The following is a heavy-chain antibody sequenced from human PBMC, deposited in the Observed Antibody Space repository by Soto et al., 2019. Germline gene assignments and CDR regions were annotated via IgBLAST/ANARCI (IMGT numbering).Heavy chain of an antibody. D-gene: IGHD5-18*01. CDR2: IYYSGST. CDR1: GGSISSYY. CDR3: ARDREITRGYSYGTYNWFDP. V-gene: IGHV4-59*01. J-gene: IGHJ5*02. Sequence: SETLSLTCTVSGGSISSYYWSWIRQPPGKGLEWIGYIYYSGSTNCNPSLKSRVTISVDTSKNQFSLKLSSVTAADTAVYYCARDREITRGYSYGTYNWFDPWGQGTLVTVSS.